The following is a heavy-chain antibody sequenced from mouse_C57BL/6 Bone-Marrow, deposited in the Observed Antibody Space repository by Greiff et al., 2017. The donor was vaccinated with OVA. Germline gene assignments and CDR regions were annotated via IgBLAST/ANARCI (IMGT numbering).Heavy chain of an antibody. CDR3: ARHGDYGSFFDY. J-gene: IGHJ2*01. V-gene: IGHV5-6*01. Sequence: EVQRVEPGGDLVKPGGSLKLSCAASGFTFSSYGMSWVRQTPDKRLEWVATISSGGSYTYYPDSVKGRFTIARDNVKNTLYLQMSSLTSEDTAMYYCARHGDYGSFFDYWGQGTTLTVSS. CDR1: GFTFSSYG. CDR2: ISSGGSYT. D-gene: IGHD1-1*01.